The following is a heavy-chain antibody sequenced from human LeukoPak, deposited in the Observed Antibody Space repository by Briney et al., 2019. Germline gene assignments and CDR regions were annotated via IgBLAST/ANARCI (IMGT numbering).Heavy chain of an antibody. D-gene: IGHD2-15*01. CDR1: GGTFSSYA. J-gene: IGHJ6*04. Sequence: GASVKVSCKASGGTFSSYAISWVRQAPGQGLEWMGGIIPIFGTANYAQKFQGGVTITADKSTSTAYMELSSLRSEDTAVYYCARGVVVAADGGMDVWGKGTTVTVSS. V-gene: IGHV1-69*06. CDR3: ARGVVVAADGGMDV. CDR2: IIPIFGTA.